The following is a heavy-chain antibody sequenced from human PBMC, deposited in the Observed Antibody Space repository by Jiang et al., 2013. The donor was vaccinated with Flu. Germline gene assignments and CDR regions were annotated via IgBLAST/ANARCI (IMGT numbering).Heavy chain of an antibody. CDR3: ARQNNFDHYMDV. D-gene: IGHD1-1*01. Sequence: GSGLVKPSQTLSLTCEVSGGSLASGTYHWNWIRHLPGKGLEWIGYVHFSGTTHIQPSFGSRVVISIDSSDNKFFLNLNSVTAADTAVYHCARQNNFDHYMDVWGRGTTVTVSS. V-gene: IGHV4-31*11. J-gene: IGHJ6*03. CDR1: GGSLASGTYH. CDR2: VHFSGTT.